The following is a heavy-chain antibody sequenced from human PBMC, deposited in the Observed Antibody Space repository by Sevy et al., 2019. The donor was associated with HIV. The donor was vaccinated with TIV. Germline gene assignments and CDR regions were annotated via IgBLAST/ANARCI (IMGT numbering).Heavy chain of an antibody. V-gene: IGHV4-34*01. CDR3: ARGRALMVYARYWFDL. Sequence: SETLSLTCAVYGGSFSGYYWSWIRQPPGKGLEWIGEINHSGSTNYNPSLKSRVTISVDTSKNQFSLKLSSVTAADTAVYYCARGRALMVYARYWFDLWGQGTVVTVSS. J-gene: IGHJ5*02. CDR1: GGSFSGYY. CDR2: INHSGST. D-gene: IGHD2-8*01.